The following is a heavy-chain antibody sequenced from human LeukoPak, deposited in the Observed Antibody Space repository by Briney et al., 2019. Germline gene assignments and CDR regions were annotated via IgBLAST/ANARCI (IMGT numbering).Heavy chain of an antibody. V-gene: IGHV4-39*07. J-gene: IGHJ4*02. CDR1: GFTFSSYS. CDR3: ARSRIQLWFFDY. D-gene: IGHD5-18*01. Sequence: GSLRLSCAASGFTFSSYSMNWIRQPPGKGLEWIGSIYYSGSTYYNPSLKSRVTISVDTSKNQFSLKLSSVTAADTAVYYCARSRIQLWFFDYWGQGTLVTVSS. CDR2: IYYSGST.